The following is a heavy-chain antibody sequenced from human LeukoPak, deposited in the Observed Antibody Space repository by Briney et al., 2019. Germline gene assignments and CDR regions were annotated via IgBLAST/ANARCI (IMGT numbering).Heavy chain of an antibody. J-gene: IGHJ3*02. D-gene: IGHD4-23*01. Sequence: SETLSLTCAVYGGSFSGYYWSWIRQPPGKGLEWIGEINHSGSTNYNPSLKSRVTISVDTSKNQFSLKLSSVTAADTAVYYCARAFAYSGNQPPAAFDIWGQGTMVTVSS. V-gene: IGHV4-34*01. CDR2: INHSGST. CDR1: GGSFSGYY. CDR3: ARAFAYSGNQPPAAFDI.